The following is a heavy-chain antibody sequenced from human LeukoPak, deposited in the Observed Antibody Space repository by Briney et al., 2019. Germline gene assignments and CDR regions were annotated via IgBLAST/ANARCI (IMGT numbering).Heavy chain of an antibody. V-gene: IGHV4-30-2*01. CDR2: IYHSGST. CDR1: GGSISSGGYS. D-gene: IGHD2-15*01. J-gene: IGHJ6*02. Sequence: KPSETLSLTCAVSGGSISSGGYSWSWIRQPPGKGLEWIGYIYHSGSTYYNPSLKSRVTISVDRSKNQFSLKLSSVTAADTAVYYCARGRRGWSPPQYYGMDVWGQGTTVTVSS. CDR3: ARGRRGWSPPQYYGMDV.